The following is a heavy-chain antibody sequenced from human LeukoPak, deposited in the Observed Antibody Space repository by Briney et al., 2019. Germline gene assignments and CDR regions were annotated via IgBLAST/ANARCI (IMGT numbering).Heavy chain of an antibody. CDR2: IYSGGST. CDR3: ARDRGRYPNWFDP. V-gene: IGHV3-66*01. Sequence: GGSLRLSCAASGFTVSSNYMSWVRQAPGKGLEWVSVIYSGGSTYYADSVKGGFTISRDNSKNTLYLQMNSLRAEDTAVYYCARDRGRYPNWFDPWGQGTLVTVSS. CDR1: GFTVSSNY. D-gene: IGHD1-26*01. J-gene: IGHJ5*02.